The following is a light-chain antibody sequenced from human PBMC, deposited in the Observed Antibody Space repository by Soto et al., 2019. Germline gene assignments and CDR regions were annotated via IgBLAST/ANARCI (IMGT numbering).Light chain of an antibody. V-gene: IGKV1-5*03. CDR1: QSISNY. J-gene: IGKJ5*01. CDR2: KAS. CDR3: QRYNNWPLT. Sequence: VQMTQCPSPLPPSVRDRFTITRRANQSISNYVAWYQQKPRKAPKLLNDKASILKSGVPSRFSGSGSGTEFTLTINSLQSEVVAVYYCQRYNNWPLTVGQGTRLEIK.